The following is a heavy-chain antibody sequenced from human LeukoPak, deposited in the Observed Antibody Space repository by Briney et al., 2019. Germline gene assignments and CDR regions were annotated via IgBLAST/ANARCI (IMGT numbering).Heavy chain of an antibody. CDR3: ARPNYYGSGSYYNDLDY. V-gene: IGHV3-30*04. D-gene: IGHD3-10*01. CDR2: ISYHGSNK. CDR1: EFTFSSYA. J-gene: IGHJ4*02. Sequence: PGGSLRLSCAASEFTFSSYAMHWVRQAPGKGLEWVAFISYHGSNKYYADSVKGRFTTSRDNSKNTLYLQMNSLRAEDTAVYYCARPNYYGSGSYYNDLDYWGQGTLVTVSS.